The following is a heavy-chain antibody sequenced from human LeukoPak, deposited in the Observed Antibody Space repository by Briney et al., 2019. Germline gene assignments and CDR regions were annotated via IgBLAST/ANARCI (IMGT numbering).Heavy chain of an antibody. CDR2: IIPIFGTA. J-gene: IGHJ6*02. CDR1: GGIFSSYA. Sequence: GSSVKVSCKASGGIFSSYAISWVRQAPGQGLEWMGGIIPIFGTANYAQKFQGRVTITADESTSTAYMELSSLRSEDTAVYYCASSGGNSLFPRHYYYYGMDVWGQGTTVTVSS. V-gene: IGHV1-69*01. D-gene: IGHD4-23*01. CDR3: ASSGGNSLFPRHYYYYGMDV.